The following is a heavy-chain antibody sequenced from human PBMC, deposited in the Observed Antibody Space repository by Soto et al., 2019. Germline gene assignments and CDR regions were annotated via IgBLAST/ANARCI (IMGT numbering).Heavy chain of an antibody. D-gene: IGHD1-26*01. V-gene: IGHV3-30*03. Sequence: QVQLLESGGGVVQPGRSLRLSCAASGFTFSSYGMHWVRQAPGKGLEWVAVISHDGSNKYYADSVKGRFTISRDNSKKTMHLQMESLRGGDTAVYYCGAWGGGFDYWGQGTLVTVSS. CDR1: GFTFSSYG. CDR3: GAWGGGFDY. J-gene: IGHJ4*02. CDR2: ISHDGSNK.